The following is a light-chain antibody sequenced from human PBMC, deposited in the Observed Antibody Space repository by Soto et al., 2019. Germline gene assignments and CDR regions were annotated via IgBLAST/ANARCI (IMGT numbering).Light chain of an antibody. CDR3: SSYTSSSTLVV. CDR1: SSDAGGYNY. Sequence: QSALTQPASVSGSPGQSITISCTGTSSDAGGYNYVSWYQQHPGKAPKLMIYDVSNRPSGVSNRFSGSKSGNTASLTISGLQAEDEADYYCSSYTSSSTLVVFGGGTKVTVL. J-gene: IGLJ2*01. CDR2: DVS. V-gene: IGLV2-14*01.